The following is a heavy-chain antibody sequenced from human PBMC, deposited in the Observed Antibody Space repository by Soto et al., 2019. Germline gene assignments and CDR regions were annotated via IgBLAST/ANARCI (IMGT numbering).Heavy chain of an antibody. CDR1: GFTFSSYA. CDR3: PKSGGSPSCKDV. V-gene: IGHV3-23*01. D-gene: IGHD1-26*01. J-gene: IGHJ6*02. CDR2: ISGCGGGT. Sequence: PGGSLRLSCAASGFTFSSYAMSWVRQAPGQGLEWVSAISGCGGGTYYADSVKSRFTISRDNTTNTLYLQMNSPRAEDTAVYYFPKSGGSPSCKDVWGQGTTVTVSS.